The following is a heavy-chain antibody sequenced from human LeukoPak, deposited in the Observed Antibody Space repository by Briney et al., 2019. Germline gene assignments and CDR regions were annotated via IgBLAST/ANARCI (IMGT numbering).Heavy chain of an antibody. V-gene: IGHV3-23*01. CDR2: ISGSGGST. J-gene: IGHJ4*02. CDR1: GFTFSNYA. CDR3: AKGRIAALYCLDY. Sequence: GGSPRLSCAASGFTFSNYAMSWVRQAPGKGLEWVSSISGSGGSTYYADSVRGRFTISRDNSKNTLYLQVNSLRAEDTAVYYCAKGRIAALYCLDYWGQGTLVTVSS. D-gene: IGHD6-13*01.